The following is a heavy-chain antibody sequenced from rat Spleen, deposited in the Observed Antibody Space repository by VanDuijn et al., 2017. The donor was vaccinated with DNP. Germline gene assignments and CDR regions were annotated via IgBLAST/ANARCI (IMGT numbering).Heavy chain of an antibody. CDR1: GYSITSDY. CDR2: ISYSGST. Sequence: EVQLQESGPGLVKPSQSLSLTCSVTGYSITSDYWGWIRKFPGNKMEWIGHISYSGSTSYKPSLKSRISITRDTSKNQFFLQLNSVTTEDTATYYCARSSSILDYFNYWGQGVMVTVSS. CDR3: ARSSSILDYFNY. J-gene: IGHJ2*01. V-gene: IGHV3-1*01. D-gene: IGHD1-6*01.